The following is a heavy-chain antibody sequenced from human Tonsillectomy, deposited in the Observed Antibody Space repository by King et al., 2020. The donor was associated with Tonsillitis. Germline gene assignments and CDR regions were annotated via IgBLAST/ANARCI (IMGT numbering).Heavy chain of an antibody. CDR3: AREGHFYESSGYGPFDH. CDR2: IWYDGSEK. D-gene: IGHD3-22*01. CDR1: GFTFSSFG. J-gene: IGHJ5*02. V-gene: IGHV3-33*01. Sequence: VQLVESGGGVVQPGRSLRLSCAASGFTFSSFGMHWARQAPGKGLEWVAVIWYDGSEKYYADSVKGRFTVSRDNSKNTVYLQMNSLRAEDTAFYYCAREGHFYESSGYGPFDHWGQGTLVTVSS.